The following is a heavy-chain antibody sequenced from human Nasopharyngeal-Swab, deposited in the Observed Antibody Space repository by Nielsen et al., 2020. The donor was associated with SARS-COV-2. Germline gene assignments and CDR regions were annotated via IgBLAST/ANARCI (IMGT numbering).Heavy chain of an antibody. CDR2: LSGSGGST. D-gene: IGHD6-19*01. CDR1: GFTFSTYT. CDR3: TSTKGIGVAGEFDY. Sequence: GESLKISCAASGFTFSTYTMSWVRQAPGKGLEWVSGLSGSGGSTYYADSVKGRFTISRDNSKNTLFLQMNSLRAEDTAVYYCTSTKGIGVAGEFDYWGQGTLVTVSS. J-gene: IGHJ4*02. V-gene: IGHV3-23*01.